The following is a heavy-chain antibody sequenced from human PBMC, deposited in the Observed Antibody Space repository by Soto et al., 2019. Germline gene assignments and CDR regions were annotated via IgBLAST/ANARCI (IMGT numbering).Heavy chain of an antibody. V-gene: IGHV1-3*01. CDR1: GYTFTSYA. CDR3: ATLIGYCSGGSCPPVPAFDI. J-gene: IGHJ3*02. Sequence: ASVKVSCKASGYTFTSYAMHWVRQAPGQRLEWMGWINAGNGNTKYSQKFQGRVTITRDTSASTAYMELSSLRSEDTAVYYCATLIGYCSGGSCPPVPAFDIWGQGTMVTVSS. CDR2: INAGNGNT. D-gene: IGHD2-15*01.